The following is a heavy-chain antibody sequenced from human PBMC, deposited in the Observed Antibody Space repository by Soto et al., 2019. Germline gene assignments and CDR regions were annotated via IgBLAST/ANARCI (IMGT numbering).Heavy chain of an antibody. CDR2: IYTSGST. Sequence: PSETLSLTCTVSGGSISSYYWSWIRRPAGKGLEWIGRIYTSGSTNYNPSLKSRVTMSVDTSKNQFSLKLSSVTAADTAVYYCARATYYYDSSGYYYAHYFDYWGQGTLVTVSS. V-gene: IGHV4-4*07. D-gene: IGHD3-22*01. CDR1: GGSISSYY. J-gene: IGHJ4*02. CDR3: ARATYYYDSSGYYYAHYFDY.